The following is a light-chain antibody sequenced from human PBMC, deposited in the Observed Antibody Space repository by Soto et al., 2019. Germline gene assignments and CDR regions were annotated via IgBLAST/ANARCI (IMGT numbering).Light chain of an antibody. J-gene: IGKJ5*01. CDR2: DSS. CDR1: QSISSW. V-gene: IGKV1-5*01. Sequence: DVQVAHSPPTLSASVGDRVPITCRASQSISSWLAWYQQKPGRAPKLLIYDSSSLESGVPSRFSGTGSGTEFRLTISTMQPDDFATYYCQQYDSFSVTFGQGTRLEIK. CDR3: QQYDSFSVT.